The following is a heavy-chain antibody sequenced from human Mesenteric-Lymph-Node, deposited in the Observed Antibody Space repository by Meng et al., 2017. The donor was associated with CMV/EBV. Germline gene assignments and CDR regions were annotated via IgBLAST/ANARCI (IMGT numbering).Heavy chain of an antibody. V-gene: IGHV3-33*06. D-gene: IGHD1-26*01. CDR2: IWYDGSNK. Sequence: LSLTCAASGFTFSSYGMHWVRQAPGKGLEWVAVIWYDGSNKYYADSVKGRFTISRDNSKNTLYLQMNSLRAEDTAVYYCAKDGVGYVDYWGQGTLVTVSS. CDR3: AKDGVGYVDY. CDR1: GFTFSSYG. J-gene: IGHJ4*02.